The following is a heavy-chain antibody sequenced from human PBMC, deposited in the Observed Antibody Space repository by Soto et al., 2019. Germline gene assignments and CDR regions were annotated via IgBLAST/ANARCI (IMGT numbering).Heavy chain of an antibody. V-gene: IGHV3-72*01. CDR2: IQTKRQTYIT. D-gene: IGHD3-10*01. CDR1: GFSLSAHF. CDR3: ACNRETFGY. J-gene: IGHJ1*01. Sequence: GRYLRLSCAASGFSLSAHFMDWFRQAPGKGLQWVGRIQTKRQTYITEYAASLEGRFSISRDDSKNSLYLQVNRLKTEDMAVYFCACNRETFGYWGRGSLVPVSA.